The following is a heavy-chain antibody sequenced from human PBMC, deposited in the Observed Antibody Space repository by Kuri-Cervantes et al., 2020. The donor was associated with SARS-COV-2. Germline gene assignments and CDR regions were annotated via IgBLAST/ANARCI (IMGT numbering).Heavy chain of an antibody. CDR3: ARSAAAFYGMDV. V-gene: IGHV4-59*01. CDR2: IYYSGSV. D-gene: IGHD2-2*01. CDR1: GDSISPYY. Sequence: SETLSLTCSVSGDSISPYYWTWIRQPPGKGLEWIGHIYYSGSVNNNPTLMSRLTLPVDKSKNQVSLKLTSVTAADTAVYYCARSAAAFYGMDVWGQGTTVTVSS. J-gene: IGHJ6*02.